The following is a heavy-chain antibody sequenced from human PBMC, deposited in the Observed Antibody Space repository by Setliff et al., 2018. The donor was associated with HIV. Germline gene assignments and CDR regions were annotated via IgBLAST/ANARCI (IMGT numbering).Heavy chain of an antibody. D-gene: IGHD3-16*01. Sequence: SETLSLTCNVSGVSISAYYWSWIRQPPGKGLEWVGYVYYGGVTNYNPSLKSRVTMSVDTSKNQLSLEVSSVTATDTAVYYCARQNRGGRTVMTRGAFDSWGQGTRVTVSS. J-gene: IGHJ4*02. CDR3: ARQNRGGRTVMTRGAFDS. V-gene: IGHV4-59*08. CDR1: GVSISAYY. CDR2: VYYGGVT.